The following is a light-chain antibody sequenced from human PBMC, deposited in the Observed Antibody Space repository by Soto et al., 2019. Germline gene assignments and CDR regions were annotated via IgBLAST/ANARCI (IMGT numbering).Light chain of an antibody. J-gene: IGKJ3*01. CDR3: QQSFSALFT. V-gene: IGKV1-39*01. CDR1: QNISDY. CDR2: AAS. Sequence: DIQMTQSPSSLSASVGDRVTITCRTGQNISDYLNWYQHKPGRAPKLLLYAASNLQGGVPSRFSGSGSGTDFTLTISSLQPEDFATYYCQQSFSALFTFGPG.